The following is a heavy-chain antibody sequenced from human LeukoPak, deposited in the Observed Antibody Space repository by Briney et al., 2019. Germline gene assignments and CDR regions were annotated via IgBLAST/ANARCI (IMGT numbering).Heavy chain of an antibody. CDR1: GFTVRNSY. Sequence: GGSLRLSCAASGFTVRNSYMSWVRQAPGKGLEWVSVLYIDDTTYYRDSVKGRFTVSRDNSKNTLFLQMNSLRPEDTAVYYCARDLSKPSDFWGQGTLVTVSS. V-gene: IGHV3-53*01. CDR3: ARDLSKPSDF. CDR2: LYIDDTT. J-gene: IGHJ4*02.